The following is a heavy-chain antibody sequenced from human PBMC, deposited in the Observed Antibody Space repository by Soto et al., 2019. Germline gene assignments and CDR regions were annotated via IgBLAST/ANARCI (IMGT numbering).Heavy chain of an antibody. CDR1: GYSFTTYW. D-gene: IGHD2-15*01. Sequence: GESLKISSKGSGYSFTTYWTRWVRQMPGKGLAWMGIIYPGDSDTRYSPSFPGQVTISADKSLSTAYLQRSSLKASDTAMYLCATAPTRSCSPPRDYCGMDVWGQGTTVTVSS. CDR2: IYPGDSDT. V-gene: IGHV5-51*01. J-gene: IGHJ6*02. CDR3: ATAPTRSCSPPRDYCGMDV.